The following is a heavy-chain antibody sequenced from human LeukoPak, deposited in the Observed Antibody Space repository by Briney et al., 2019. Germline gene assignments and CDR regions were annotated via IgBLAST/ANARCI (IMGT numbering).Heavy chain of an antibody. CDR3: ASSAGALIDC. CDR1: GFTFSTYV. V-gene: IGHV3-33*01. CDR2: IWFDGSNK. J-gene: IGHJ4*02. Sequence: GGSLRLSCAASGFTFSTYVMHWVHQAPGKGLEWVAVIWFDGSNKFYADSVKGRFTISRDNSKNTLYLQMNSLRAEDTAVYYCASSAGALIDCWGQGTLVIVSS. D-gene: IGHD6-19*01.